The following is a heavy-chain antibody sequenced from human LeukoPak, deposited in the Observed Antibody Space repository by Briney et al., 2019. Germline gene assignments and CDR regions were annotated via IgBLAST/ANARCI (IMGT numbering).Heavy chain of an antibody. J-gene: IGHJ4*02. D-gene: IGHD6-6*01. Sequence: GSLRLSCAASGFTVSSNYMTWVRQAPEKGLEWVSAIRGSGDTALYADSVKGRFTISRDNFKNIVYLEMNSLRAEDTATYYCAKVTWESRPPDCNSWGPGTLVTVSS. CDR3: AKVTWESRPPDCNS. CDR1: GFTVSSNY. CDR2: IRGSGDTA. V-gene: IGHV3-23*01.